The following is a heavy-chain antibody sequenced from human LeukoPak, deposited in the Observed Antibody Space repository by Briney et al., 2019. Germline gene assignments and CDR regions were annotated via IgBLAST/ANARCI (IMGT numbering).Heavy chain of an antibody. J-gene: IGHJ4*02. CDR2: IKQDGSEK. CDR3: AREGLDWHTALF. Sequence: GGSLRLSCAASGFTFSSYWMSWVRQAPGKGLEWVANIKQDGSEKYYIDSVKGRFTISRDNAKNSLYLQMNSLRTDDTAVYYCAREGLDWHTALFGGQGTLVTVSS. V-gene: IGHV3-7*01. D-gene: IGHD5-18*01. CDR1: GFTFSSYW.